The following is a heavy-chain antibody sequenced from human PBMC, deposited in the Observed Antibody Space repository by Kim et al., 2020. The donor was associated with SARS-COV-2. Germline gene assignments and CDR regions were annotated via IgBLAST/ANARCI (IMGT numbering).Heavy chain of an antibody. Sequence: SETLSLTCTVSGGSISSTTYYWGWIRQPPGKGLEWIGSIHYSWTTYQKPSLPSRLTVSVDTSKNQFSLKLSSVTAADTAVYYCARFTYGSGTYWGSPLVFHFYYWGQGILVIVSS. D-gene: IGHD3-10*01. CDR1: GGSISSTTYY. CDR3: ARFTYGSGTYWGSPLVFHFYY. V-gene: IGHV4-39*01. J-gene: IGHJ4*02. CDR2: IHYSWTT.